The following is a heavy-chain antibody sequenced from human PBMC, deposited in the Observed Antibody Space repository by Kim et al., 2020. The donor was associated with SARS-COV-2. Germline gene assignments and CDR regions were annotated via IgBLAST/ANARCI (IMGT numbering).Heavy chain of an antibody. CDR1: GFTFSDYY. V-gene: IGHV3-11*01. Sequence: GGSLRLSCAASGFTFSDYYMSWIRQAPGKGLEWLSYIGPSGGPIYYADSVRGRFTVSRDNAKNSVFLQLNILRPEDTALYYCARDGRINGLNYWGQGSLVTVSS. CDR3: ARDGRINGLNY. J-gene: IGHJ4*02. D-gene: IGHD1-1*01. CDR2: IGPSGGPI.